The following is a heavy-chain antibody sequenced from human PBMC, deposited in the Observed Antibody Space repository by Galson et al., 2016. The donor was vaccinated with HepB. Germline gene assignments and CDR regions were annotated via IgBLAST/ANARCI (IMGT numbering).Heavy chain of an antibody. CDR1: GDSISTSGDH. CDR2: IFYTGTT. D-gene: IGHD3-22*01. CDR3: ARMRGYFPFHS. Sequence: SETLSPTCSVSGDSISTSGDHWGWLRQAPGKGLEWIGNIFYTGTTFYTPSLKSRVSISVDTSDRQFSLKLSSVTAADTAVYYCARMRGYFPFHSWGQGTLVTVSS. V-gene: IGHV4-39*01. J-gene: IGHJ5*01.